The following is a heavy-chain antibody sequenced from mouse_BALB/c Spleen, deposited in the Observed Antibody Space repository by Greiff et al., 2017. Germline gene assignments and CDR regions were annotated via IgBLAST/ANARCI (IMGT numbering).Heavy chain of an antibody. V-gene: IGHV1-87*01. J-gene: IGHJ4*01. CDR2: IYPGDGHT. D-gene: IGHD1-1*01. CDR3: ARSGITTVVDYAMDY. Sequence: VQLQQSGAELARPGASVKLSCKASGYTFTSYWMQWVKQRPGQGLEWIGAIYPGDGHTRYTQKFKGKATLTADKSSSTAYMQLSSLASEDSAVYYCARSGITTVVDYAMDYWGQGTSVTVSS. CDR1: GYTFTSYW.